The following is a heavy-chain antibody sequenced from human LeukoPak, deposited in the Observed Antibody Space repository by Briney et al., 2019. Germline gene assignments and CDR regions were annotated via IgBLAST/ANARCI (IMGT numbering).Heavy chain of an antibody. Sequence: SETLFLTCTVSGGSISSYYWSWIRQPAGKGLEWIGRIYSSGSTNYNPSLESRVSMSVDTSKNQFSLKLNSVTAADTAVYYCARDWAVAVHYFDYWGKGTLVTVSS. V-gene: IGHV4-4*07. J-gene: IGHJ4*02. CDR3: ARDWAVAVHYFDY. D-gene: IGHD6-19*01. CDR1: GGSISSYY. CDR2: IYSSGST.